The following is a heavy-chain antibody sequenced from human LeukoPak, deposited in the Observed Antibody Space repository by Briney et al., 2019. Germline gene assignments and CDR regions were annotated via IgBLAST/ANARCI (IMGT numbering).Heavy chain of an antibody. V-gene: IGHV3-23*01. J-gene: IGHJ4*02. CDR1: GFTFSSYA. CDR2: ISPSSGT. D-gene: IGHD3-22*01. Sequence: PGGSLRLSCAASGFTFSSYAMRWVRQAPGKGLEWVSAISPSSGTFYADSVKGWFTISRDNSKNTLYLQMNSLRAEDTAVYYCARPQSSSGYYWPFDDWGQGTLVTVSS. CDR3: ARPQSSSGYYWPFDD.